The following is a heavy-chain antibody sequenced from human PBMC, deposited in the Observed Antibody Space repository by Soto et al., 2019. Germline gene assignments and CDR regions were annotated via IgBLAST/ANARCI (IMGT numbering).Heavy chain of an antibody. Sequence: EVQLVESGGGLVRPGGSLRLSCAASGFTFSYYWMHWVRQAPGKGLVWVSRIHSDGSSTTYADCVKGRFIISRDNARNTVDLQMSSVRVEDTAVYYCARGDRGAFDLWGQGTVVTVSS. V-gene: IGHV3-74*01. CDR3: ARGDRGAFDL. CDR2: IHSDGSST. CDR1: GFTFSYYW. J-gene: IGHJ3*01. D-gene: IGHD1-26*01.